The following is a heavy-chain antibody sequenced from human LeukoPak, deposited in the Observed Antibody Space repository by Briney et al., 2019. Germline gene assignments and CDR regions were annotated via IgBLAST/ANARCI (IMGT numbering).Heavy chain of an antibody. J-gene: IGHJ4*02. D-gene: IGHD6-19*01. V-gene: IGHV1-2*06. CDR2: INPNSGGT. CDR3: ARDPAANGDGPITSIAVAGGY. CDR1: GYTFTGYY. Sequence: ASVKVSCKASGYTFTGYYMHWVRQAPGQGLEWMGRINPNSGGTNYAQKFQGRVTMTRDTSISTAYMELSRLRSDDTAVYYCARDPAANGDGPITSIAVAGGYWGQGTLVTVSS.